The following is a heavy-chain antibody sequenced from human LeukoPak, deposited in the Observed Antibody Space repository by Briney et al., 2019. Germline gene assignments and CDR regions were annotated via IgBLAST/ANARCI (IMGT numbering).Heavy chain of an antibody. V-gene: IGHV3-21*01. Sequence: WGSLRLSCAASGFTFSSYSMSWVRQAPGKGLEWVSSISSSSSYIYYADSVKGRFTISRDNARNSLYLQMNSLRAEDTAVYYCASQGSGYDSPIDHWGQGTLVTVSS. CDR1: GFTFSSYS. CDR2: ISSSSSYI. CDR3: ASQGSGYDSPIDH. D-gene: IGHD5-12*01. J-gene: IGHJ4*02.